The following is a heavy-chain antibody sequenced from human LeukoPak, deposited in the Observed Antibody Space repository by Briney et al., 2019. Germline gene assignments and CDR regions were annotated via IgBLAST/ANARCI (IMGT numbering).Heavy chain of an antibody. CDR3: ARDRGKDYFDN. J-gene: IGHJ4*02. V-gene: IGHV3-30*02. CDR2: IRNDGSDT. Sequence: GGSLRLSCATSGLTFTSHGFHWVCQAAGKGLEWVASIRNDGSDTYHANSVKGRFSISRDNSKNTVYLHMNSLRAEDTAVYYCARDRGKDYFDNWGQGTQVTVSS. D-gene: IGHD4-23*01. CDR1: GLTFTSHG.